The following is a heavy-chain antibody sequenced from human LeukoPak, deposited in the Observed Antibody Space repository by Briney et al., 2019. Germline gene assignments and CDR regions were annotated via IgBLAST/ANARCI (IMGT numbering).Heavy chain of an antibody. Sequence: QPGGSLRLSRVASGFTFSSYLMHWVRQVPGKGPVWVSRINSDGRITSYADSVKGRFTISRDNAKNTLYLQMNSLRAEDTAVYSCARVGVPQYAFDIWGQGTWVTVSS. CDR3: ARVGVPQYAFDI. D-gene: IGHD2-2*01. CDR2: INSDGRIT. CDR1: GFTFSSYL. J-gene: IGHJ3*02. V-gene: IGHV3-74*01.